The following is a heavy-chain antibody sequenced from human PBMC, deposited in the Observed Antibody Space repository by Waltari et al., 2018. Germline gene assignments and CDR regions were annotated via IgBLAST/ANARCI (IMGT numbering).Heavy chain of an antibody. Sequence: QVQLVQSGAEVKKPGSSVKVSCKASGGTFSSYAISWVRQAPGQGLEWMGGIIPIFGTANYAQKFQGRVTITTDESTSTAYMELSSLRSEDTAVYYCARSGAYGSGSYYNFDAFDIWGQGTMVTVSS. CDR3: ARSGAYGSGSYYNFDAFDI. V-gene: IGHV1-69*05. CDR2: IIPIFGTA. D-gene: IGHD3-10*01. J-gene: IGHJ3*02. CDR1: GGTFSSYA.